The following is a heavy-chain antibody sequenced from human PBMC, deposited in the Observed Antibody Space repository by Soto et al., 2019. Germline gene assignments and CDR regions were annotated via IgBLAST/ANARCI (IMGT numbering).Heavy chain of an antibody. V-gene: IGHV3-23*01. Sequence: AGGSLRLSCAASGFTFRSYAMCWVRQAPGKGLEWVSGITYSGGNAYYADSVKGRFTISRDNSKNTLFLQMNSLRAEDTAVYYCAKDGYSSSSWAFDYWGQGALVTVSS. D-gene: IGHD6-13*01. CDR3: AKDGYSSSSWAFDY. CDR1: GFTFRSYA. CDR2: ITYSGGNA. J-gene: IGHJ4*02.